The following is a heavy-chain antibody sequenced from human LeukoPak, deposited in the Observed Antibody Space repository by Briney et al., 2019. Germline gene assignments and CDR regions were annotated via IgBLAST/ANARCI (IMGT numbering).Heavy chain of an antibody. Sequence: GGSLRLSCAASGFTFSTYWMSWVRQAPGKGLEWVANIKQDGSEKQYVDSVKGRFTMSRDNAKNSLYLQLNSLRAEDTAVYYCARVSFLRTFDYRGQGTLVTVSS. CDR3: ARVSFLRTFDY. CDR2: IKQDGSEK. J-gene: IGHJ4*02. V-gene: IGHV3-7*05. CDR1: GFTFSTYW. D-gene: IGHD2/OR15-2a*01.